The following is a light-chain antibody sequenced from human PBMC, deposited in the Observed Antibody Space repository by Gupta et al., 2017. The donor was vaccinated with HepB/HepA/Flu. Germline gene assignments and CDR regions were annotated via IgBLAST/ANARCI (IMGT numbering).Light chain of an antibody. J-gene: IGLJ1*01. V-gene: IGLV2-14*01. CDR3: SSYTSSSFSGV. CDR1: SSGVGGYNY. Sequence: SALTQPASVSGCPLQSITISCTGTSSGVGGYNYVCWYQQHPGKAPKLMIYDVSNRPSGVSNRFSGSKSGNTASLTISGLQAEEEADYYCSSYTSSSFSGVFGTGTKVTVL. CDR2: DVS.